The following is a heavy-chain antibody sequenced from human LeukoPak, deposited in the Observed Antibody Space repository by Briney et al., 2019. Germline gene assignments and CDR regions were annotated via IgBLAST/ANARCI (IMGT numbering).Heavy chain of an antibody. D-gene: IGHD5-12*01. V-gene: IGHV3-23*01. J-gene: IGHJ4*02. CDR3: AKDREGLSSGYDLEYFDY. CDR1: GFTFSSYA. CDR2: TSGGGGTT. Sequence: PGGSLRLSCAASGFTFSSYAMNWVRQAPGKGLEWVSATSGGGGTTYYADSVKGRFTISRDNSKNTLFLQMNSLRAEDTAVYYCAKDREGLSSGYDLEYFDYWGQGTLVTVSS.